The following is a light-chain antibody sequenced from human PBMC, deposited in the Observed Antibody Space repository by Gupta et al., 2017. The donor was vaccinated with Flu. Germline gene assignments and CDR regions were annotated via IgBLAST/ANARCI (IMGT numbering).Light chain of an antibody. J-gene: IGKJ1*01. CDR1: RSVLYNSNNKNY. Sequence: DIVMTQSPDSLAVSLGERATINCRSSRSVLYNSNNKNYLAWYQKKPGQPPKLLIYWASTRESGVPDRFSGSGSGTDFTLTISSLQAEDVAVYYCQQYYATASWTFGQGTKVEIK. CDR3: QQYYATASWT. CDR2: WAS. V-gene: IGKV4-1*01.